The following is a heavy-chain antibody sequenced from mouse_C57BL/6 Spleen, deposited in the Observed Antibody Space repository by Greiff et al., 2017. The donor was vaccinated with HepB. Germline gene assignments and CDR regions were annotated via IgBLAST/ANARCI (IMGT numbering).Heavy chain of an antibody. CDR1: GYSITSGYY. V-gene: IGHV3-6*01. D-gene: IGHD1-1*01. CDR2: ISYDGSN. CDR3: ARDTKPPTVFAY. Sequence: EVQLQESGPGLVKPSQSLSLTCSVTGYSITSGYYWNWLRQFPGNKLEWMGYISYDGSNNYNPSLKNRISITRDTSKNQFFLKLNSVTTEDTATYYCARDTKPPTVFAYWGQGTLVTVSA. J-gene: IGHJ3*01.